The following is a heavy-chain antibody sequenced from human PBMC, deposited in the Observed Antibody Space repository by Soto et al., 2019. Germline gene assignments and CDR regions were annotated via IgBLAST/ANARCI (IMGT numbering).Heavy chain of an antibody. CDR3: ARAPRITGTTMMADY. CDR2: INPSGGST. V-gene: IGHV1-46*03. Sequence: ASVKVSCKASGYTFTSYYMHWVRQAPGQGLEWMGIINPSGGSTSYAQKFQGRVTMTRDTSTSTVYMELSSLRSEDTAVYYCARAPRITGTTMMADYWGRGTLVTVSS. D-gene: IGHD1-7*01. CDR1: GYTFTSYY. J-gene: IGHJ4*02.